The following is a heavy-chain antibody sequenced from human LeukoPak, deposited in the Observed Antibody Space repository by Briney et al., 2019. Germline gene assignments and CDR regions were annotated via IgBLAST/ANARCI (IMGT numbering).Heavy chain of an antibody. CDR2: IYKDGST. CDR1: GFTFSHFW. Sequence: GGSLRLSCAASGFTFSHFWMSWVRQAPGKGLEWVSVIYKDGSTYYADSVKGRFTISRDNSKNTVYLQMNSLRAEDTAVYYCARGYCSGRSCYMWYSDYWGQGTLVTVSS. V-gene: IGHV3-53*01. CDR3: ARGYCSGRSCYMWYSDY. D-gene: IGHD2-15*01. J-gene: IGHJ4*02.